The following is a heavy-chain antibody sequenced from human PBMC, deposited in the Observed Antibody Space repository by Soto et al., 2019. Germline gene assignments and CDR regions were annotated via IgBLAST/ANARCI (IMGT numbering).Heavy chain of an antibody. V-gene: IGHV4-30-4*01. CDR1: GGSISSGDYY. D-gene: IGHD6-13*01. CDR2: IYYSGST. J-gene: IGHJ4*01. Sequence: QVQLQESGPGLVKPSQTLSLTCTVSGGSISSGDYYWSCIRQPPGKGLEWIGYIYYSGSTYYNPSLKSRVTISVDTSKNQFSLKLSSVTDADTAVYYCARERGYSISWPGQFDYWGHGTLVTVSS. CDR3: ARERGYSISWPGQFDY.